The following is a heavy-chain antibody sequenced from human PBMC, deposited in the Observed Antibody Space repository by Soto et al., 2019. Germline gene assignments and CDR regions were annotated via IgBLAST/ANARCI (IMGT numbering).Heavy chain of an antibody. CDR1: GGSISSSSYY. Sequence: SETLSLTCTVSGGSISSSSYYWGWIRQPPGKGLEWIGSIYYSGSTYYNPSLKSRVTISVDTSKNQFSLKLSSVTAADTAVYYFARHVRLGYCSGGSCYYFDYWGQGTLVTVSS. D-gene: IGHD2-15*01. CDR2: IYYSGST. J-gene: IGHJ4*02. V-gene: IGHV4-39*01. CDR3: ARHVRLGYCSGGSCYYFDY.